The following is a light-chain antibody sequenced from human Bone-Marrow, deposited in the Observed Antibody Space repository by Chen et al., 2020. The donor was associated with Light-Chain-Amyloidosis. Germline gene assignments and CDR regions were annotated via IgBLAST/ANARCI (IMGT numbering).Light chain of an antibody. CDR3: SSYTITNTLV. V-gene: IGLV2-14*01. CDR1: SSDVGGDNH. Sequence: QSARTQPAPVSGSPGQSITISCTGTSSDVGGDNHVSWYQQHPDKAPKLMIYEVTNRPSWVPDRFSGSKSDNTASLTISGLQTEDEADYFCSSYTITNTLVFGSGTRVTVL. J-gene: IGLJ1*01. CDR2: EVT.